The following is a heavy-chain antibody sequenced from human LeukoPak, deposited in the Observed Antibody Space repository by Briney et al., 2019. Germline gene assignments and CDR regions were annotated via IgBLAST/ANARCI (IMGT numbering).Heavy chain of an antibody. D-gene: IGHD3-3*01. CDR2: IKANLDDGAT. CDR1: GFGFTNAW. J-gene: IGHJ4*02. CDR3: TTDFSHFDFSSGFYSY. V-gene: IGHV3-15*01. Sequence: PGGSLRLSCAASGFGFTNAWMVWVRQAPGKGLEWVGRIKANLDDGATDFAAPVKGRFSISRDDSTRTVYLQMNSLKIEDTGIYYCTTDFSHFDFSSGFYSYWGQGSLVTVSS.